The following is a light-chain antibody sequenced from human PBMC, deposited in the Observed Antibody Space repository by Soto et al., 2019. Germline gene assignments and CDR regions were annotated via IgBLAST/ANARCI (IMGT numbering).Light chain of an antibody. V-gene: IGKV3-15*01. J-gene: IGKJ5*01. Sequence: IMMTQSPATLSVSPGERATLSCRASQSVRNNLAWYQQKPGQAPRLLIYYASTRATGIPVRFSGSGSGTAFTLTISSLQSEDFALYYCQQYNNWPPITFGQGTRLEIK. CDR1: QSVRNN. CDR2: YAS. CDR3: QQYNNWPPIT.